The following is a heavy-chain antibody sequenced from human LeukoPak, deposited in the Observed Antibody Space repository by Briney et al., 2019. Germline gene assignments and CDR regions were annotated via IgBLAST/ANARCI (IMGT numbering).Heavy chain of an antibody. V-gene: IGHV3-64D*06. CDR3: VKDRASSSWYGAFDI. CDR2: IGGTGGTT. CDR1: GFAFSTYS. Sequence: GGSLRLSRSASGFAFSTYSMHWVRQAPGKGLEHVSAIGGTGGTTFYSDSVKGRFTISRDNSKSTVYLQMTSLRAEDTALYFCVKDRASSSWYGAFDIWGRGTMVTVSS. J-gene: IGHJ3*02. D-gene: IGHD6-13*01.